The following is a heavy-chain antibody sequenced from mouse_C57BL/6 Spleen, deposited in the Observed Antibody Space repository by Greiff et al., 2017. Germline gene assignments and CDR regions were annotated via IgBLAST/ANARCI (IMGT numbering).Heavy chain of an antibody. CDR1: GYAFSSYW. V-gene: IGHV1-80*01. CDR3: ARSGGYSNYLYAMDY. J-gene: IGHJ4*01. CDR2: IYPGDGDT. Sequence: QVQLQQSGAELVKPGASVKISCKASGYAFSSYWMNWVKQRPGKGLEWIGQIYPGDGDTNYNGKFKGKATLTADKSSSTAYMQLSSLTSEDSAVYFCARSGGYSNYLYAMDYWGQGTSVTVSS. D-gene: IGHD2-5*01.